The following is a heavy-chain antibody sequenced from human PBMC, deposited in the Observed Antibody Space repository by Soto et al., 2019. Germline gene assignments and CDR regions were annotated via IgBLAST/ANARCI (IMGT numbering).Heavy chain of an antibody. J-gene: IGHJ4*02. CDR2: FVPLFGTT. Sequence: QLVQSGSEVKKPGSSVKVSCQASGGTFSGYVVTWVRQAPGQGLEWMGEFVPLFGTTNYAQRFSGRITITAEESTSTAYMELRTIRSDDTAVYYCAPHGLGVSSPPYFDDWGQGTLVTVSS. CDR3: APHGLGVSSPPYFDD. D-gene: IGHD3-16*01. V-gene: IGHV1-69*01. CDR1: GGTFSGYV.